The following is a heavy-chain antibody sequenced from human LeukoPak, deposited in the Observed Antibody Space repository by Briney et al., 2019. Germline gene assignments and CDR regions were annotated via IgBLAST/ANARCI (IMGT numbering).Heavy chain of an antibody. Sequence: GGSLRLSCAASGFTFSSNAMSWLRQAPGKGLEWASAISGSGGSTYYADSVKGRFTISRDNSKNTLYLQMNSLRAEDTAVYYCAKINSGYYYSDYWGQGTLITVSS. V-gene: IGHV3-23*01. CDR1: GFTFSSNA. D-gene: IGHD3-22*01. CDR2: ISGSGGST. J-gene: IGHJ4*02. CDR3: AKINSGYYYSDY.